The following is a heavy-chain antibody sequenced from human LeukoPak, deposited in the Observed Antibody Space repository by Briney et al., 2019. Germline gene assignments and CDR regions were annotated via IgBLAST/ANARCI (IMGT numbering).Heavy chain of an antibody. J-gene: IGHJ3*02. CDR1: GFAFSGYS. D-gene: IGHD4-23*01. CDR2: ISSSSSYI. V-gene: IGHV3-21*01. Sequence: PGGSLRLSCAASGFAFSGYSMNWVRQAPGKGLEWVSSISSSSSYIYYADSVKGRFTISRDNSKNTLYLQMNSLRAEDTAVYYCARSSRDYGGNPDAFDIWGQGTMVTVSS. CDR3: ARSSRDYGGNPDAFDI.